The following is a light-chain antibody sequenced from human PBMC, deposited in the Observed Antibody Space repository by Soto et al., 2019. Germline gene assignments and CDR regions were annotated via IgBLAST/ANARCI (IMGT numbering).Light chain of an antibody. CDR2: ATS. V-gene: IGKV3-20*01. Sequence: EVVLTQSPGTLSLSPGERATLSCRASQSVSSNYLAWYQQKPGQAPRLLIYATSTRATGIPDRFSGSGSGTDFTLTISRLEPEDFALCYCQQYGWSPLTFGGGTKVEIK. CDR3: QQYGWSPLT. J-gene: IGKJ4*01. CDR1: QSVSSNY.